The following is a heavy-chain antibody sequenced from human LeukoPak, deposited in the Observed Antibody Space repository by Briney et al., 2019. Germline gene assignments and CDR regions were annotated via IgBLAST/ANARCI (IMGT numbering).Heavy chain of an antibody. CDR3: AREISSSWYQQGFDY. V-gene: IGHV3-33*01. Sequence: PGGFLRLSCAASGFTFSSYGMHWVRQAPGKGLEWVAVIWYDGSNKYYADSVKGRFTISRDNSKNTLYLQMNSLRAEDTAVYYCAREISSSWYQQGFDYWGQGTLVTVSS. J-gene: IGHJ4*02. D-gene: IGHD6-13*01. CDR1: GFTFSSYG. CDR2: IWYDGSNK.